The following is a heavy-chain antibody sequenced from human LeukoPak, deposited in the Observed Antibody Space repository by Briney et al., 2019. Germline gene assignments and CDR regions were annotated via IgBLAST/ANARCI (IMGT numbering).Heavy chain of an antibody. J-gene: IGHJ5*02. CDR3: ARDRTVVVVVAATQAHWFDP. Sequence: PSETLSLTCAVSGGSISSGGYSWSWIRQPPGKGLEWIGYIYHSGSTYSNPSLKSRVTISVDTSKNQFSLKLSSVTAADTAVYYCARDRTVVVVVAATQAHWFDPWGQGTLVTVSS. V-gene: IGHV4-30-2*01. D-gene: IGHD2-15*01. CDR2: IYHSGST. CDR1: GGSISSGGYS.